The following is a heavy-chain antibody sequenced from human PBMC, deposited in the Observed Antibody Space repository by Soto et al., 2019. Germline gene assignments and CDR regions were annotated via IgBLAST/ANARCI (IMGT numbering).Heavy chain of an antibody. CDR2: ISYDGSNK. V-gene: IGHV3-30*18. D-gene: IGHD3-10*01. Sequence: VGSLRLSCAASGFTFSSYGMHWVRQAPGKGLEWVAVISYDGSNKYYADSVKGRFTISRDNSKNTLYLQMNSLRAEDTAVYYCAKVLWFGELLLGDYYCYGMDVWGQGTTVTVSS. CDR1: GFTFSSYG. J-gene: IGHJ6*02. CDR3: AKVLWFGELLLGDYYCYGMDV.